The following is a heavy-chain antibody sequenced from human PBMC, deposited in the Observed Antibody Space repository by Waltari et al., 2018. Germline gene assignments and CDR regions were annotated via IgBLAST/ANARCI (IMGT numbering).Heavy chain of an antibody. CDR1: GGSFNNDY. J-gene: IGHJ5*02. V-gene: IGHV4-59*01. CDR2: MFHTGKA. CDR3: ARVGTQLYGVLTRRWFDP. D-gene: IGHD3-3*01. Sequence: QVHLQESGPGLVKPSETLSLTCTVSGGSFNNDYWAWIRQPPGKGLEWLCHMFHTGKAYYNPSLKSRVTMSVDTSKKQLSLNLNSVTAGDTAVYYCARVGTQLYGVLTRRWFDPWGQGTLVAVSS.